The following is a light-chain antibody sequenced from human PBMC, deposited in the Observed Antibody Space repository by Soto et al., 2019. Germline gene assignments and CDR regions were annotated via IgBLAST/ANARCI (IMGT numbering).Light chain of an antibody. Sequence: GDRVTITCRASQGISSALAWYQQKPGKAPKLLIYYASSLESGVPSRFSGSGSGTDFTLTISSLQPEDFATYYCQQFHNYPGDTFGPWTIVDIK. J-gene: IGKJ3*01. V-gene: IGKV1D-13*01. CDR1: QGISSA. CDR3: QQFHNYPGDT. CDR2: YAS.